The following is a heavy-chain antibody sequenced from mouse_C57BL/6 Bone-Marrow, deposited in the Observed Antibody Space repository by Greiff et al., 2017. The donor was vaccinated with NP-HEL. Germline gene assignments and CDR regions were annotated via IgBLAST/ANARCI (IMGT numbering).Heavy chain of an antibody. D-gene: IGHD2-1*01. J-gene: IGHJ4*01. V-gene: IGHV3-6*01. CDR2: ISYDGSN. Sequence: EVQLQESGPGLVKPSQSLSLTCSVTGYSITSGYYWNWIRQFPGNKLEWMGYISYDGSNNYNPSLKNRISITRDTSKNQFFLKLNSVTTEDTATYYCASYSYYAMDYWGQGTSVTVSS. CDR1: GYSITSGYY. CDR3: ASYSYYAMDY.